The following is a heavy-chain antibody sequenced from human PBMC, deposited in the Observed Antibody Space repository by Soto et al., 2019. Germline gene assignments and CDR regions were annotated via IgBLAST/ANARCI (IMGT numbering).Heavy chain of an antibody. V-gene: IGHV3-23*01. Sequence: EVQLLESGGGLVQPGGSLRLSCVASGFTFSSYAMSWVRQAPGKGLEWVSVISGSGGSTYYSDSVKGRFTISRDNSKNALLLQMNSLRAEDTAVYYCSRRSSGWYFDYWGQGTLVTVSS. J-gene: IGHJ4*02. CDR2: ISGSGGST. CDR1: GFTFSSYA. CDR3: SRRSSGWYFDY. D-gene: IGHD6-19*01.